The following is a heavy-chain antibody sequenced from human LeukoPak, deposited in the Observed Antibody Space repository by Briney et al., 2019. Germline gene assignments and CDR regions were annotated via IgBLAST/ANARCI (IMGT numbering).Heavy chain of an antibody. CDR2: VRDKANSYTT. V-gene: IGHV3-72*01. J-gene: IGHJ4*02. CDR3: AKSGYTNGGEDYFDY. CDR1: GFIFSDYY. D-gene: IGHD3-22*01. Sequence: GGSLRLSCAASGFIFSDYYIDWVRQAPGKGLEWVGRVRDKANSYTTEFAASVRGRFTISRDDSKSSVYLQMNSLRAEDTALYYCAKSGYTNGGEDYFDYWGQGTLVTVSS.